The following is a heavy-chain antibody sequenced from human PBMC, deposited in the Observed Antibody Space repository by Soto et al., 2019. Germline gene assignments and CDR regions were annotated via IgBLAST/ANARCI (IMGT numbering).Heavy chain of an antibody. CDR2: MYYSGKT. CDR3: ARGRGYYFDY. Sequence: QMQVQESGPGLVKPSQTLSLTCTVSGGSISSGHNYWSWIRQPPGKGLEWIGYMYYSGKTYYNPSLKSRLTISVDTAQNPVARKLSSVTAADTAVYYCARGRGYYFDYWGQGTLVTVSS. J-gene: IGHJ4*02. D-gene: IGHD3-10*01. CDR1: GGSISSGHNY. V-gene: IGHV4-30-4*01.